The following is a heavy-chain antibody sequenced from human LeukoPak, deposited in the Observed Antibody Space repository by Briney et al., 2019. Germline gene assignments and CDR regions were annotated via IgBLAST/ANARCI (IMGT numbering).Heavy chain of an antibody. V-gene: IGHV1-46*01. D-gene: IGHD6-6*01. CDR3: ARDLRAARRRNWFDP. CDR1: GYTFTSYY. CDR2: INPRCGST. J-gene: IGHJ5*02. Sequence: ASVKVSCKASGYTFTSYYMHWVRQAPGQGLEWMGIINPRCGSTSYAQKFQGRVTMTRDMSTSTVYMELSSLRSEDTAVYYCARDLRAARRRNWFDPWGQGTLVTVSS.